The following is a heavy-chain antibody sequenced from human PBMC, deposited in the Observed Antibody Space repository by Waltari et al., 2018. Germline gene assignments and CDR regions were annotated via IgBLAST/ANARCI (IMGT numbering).Heavy chain of an antibody. CDR1: GRSISSYY. Sequence: QVQLQESGPGLVKPSETLSLTCTVSGRSISSYYWIWLRQPAGKGLEGIGRIYTSGSTNNNRSHKSRVTMSVDTTKNQFSRKLSSVTAADTAVYYCAGGYDVWSGYYTMDYWGQGTLVTVSS. D-gene: IGHD3-3*01. J-gene: IGHJ4*02. CDR2: IYTSGST. V-gene: IGHV4-4*07. CDR3: AGGYDVWSGYYTMDY.